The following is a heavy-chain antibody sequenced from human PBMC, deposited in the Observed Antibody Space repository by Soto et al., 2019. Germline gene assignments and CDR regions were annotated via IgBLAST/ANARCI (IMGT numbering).Heavy chain of an antibody. CDR1: GGSISSYS. CDR2: IYYSGST. CDR3: ARSTVDYCSSTSCYTNWFDP. Sequence: SETLSLTCTVSGGSISSYSWSWIRQPPGKGLGWIGYIYYSGSTNYNPSLKSRVTISVDTSKNQFSLKLSSVTAADTAVYYCARSTVDYCSSTSCYTNWFDPWGQGTLVTVSS. D-gene: IGHD2-2*02. J-gene: IGHJ5*02. V-gene: IGHV4-59*08.